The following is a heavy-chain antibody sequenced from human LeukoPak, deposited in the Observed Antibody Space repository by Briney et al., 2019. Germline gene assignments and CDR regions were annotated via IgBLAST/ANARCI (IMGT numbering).Heavy chain of an antibody. Sequence: GGSLRLSCAASGFTFSNYAMSWVRQAPGKGLEWVSAISGSGGSTYYADSVKGRFTISRDNSKNTLYLQMNSLKTEDTAVYYCTTVNSRRGYWGQGTLVTVSS. CDR1: GFTFSNYA. V-gene: IGHV3-23*01. D-gene: IGHD5-24*01. CDR2: ISGSGGST. CDR3: TTVNSRRGY. J-gene: IGHJ4*02.